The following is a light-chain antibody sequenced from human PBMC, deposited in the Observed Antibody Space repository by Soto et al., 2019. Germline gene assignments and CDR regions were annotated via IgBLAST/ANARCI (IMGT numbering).Light chain of an antibody. CDR3: MQGTHWPPIT. CDR2: KVS. CDR1: QSLVYSDGNTC. V-gene: IGKV2-30*01. Sequence: DVVMTQSPLSLPVTLGQPASISFRSTQSLVYSDGNTCLNCFQQRPGQSPRRLIYKVSNRDSGVPDRFSVTGAGADFTLNASTVEAENVGLHYCMQGTHWPPITVGQGTRLVIK. J-gene: IGKJ5*01.